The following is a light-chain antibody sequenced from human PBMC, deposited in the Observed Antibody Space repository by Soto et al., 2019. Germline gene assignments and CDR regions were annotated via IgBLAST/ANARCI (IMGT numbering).Light chain of an antibody. CDR2: DAS. V-gene: IGKV1-33*01. Sequence: DIQLSQSPSSLSASVGDRVTTSFQASQDISTFLNWYQQKTGNAHNLLIYDASELKTGVPSRFTGSGSGTDVTFTINTLQPEDMATYYCQQNDNLRWTFGQGTKVDI. CDR1: QDISTF. J-gene: IGKJ1*01. CDR3: QQNDNLRWT.